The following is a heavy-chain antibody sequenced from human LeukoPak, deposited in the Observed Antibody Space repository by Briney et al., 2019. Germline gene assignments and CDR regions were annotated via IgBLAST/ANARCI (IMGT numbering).Heavy chain of an antibody. Sequence: PGGSLRLSCAASGFTFSTYTMYWVRHPPGKRLEWVSIIGNNGGGIHYADSVRGRFAISRDNSKNALYLQMNSLRVEDTAVYYCAIDPNWGTHSWGQGVLVTVSS. V-gene: IGHV3-23*01. CDR3: AIDPNWGTHS. CDR1: GFTFSTYT. CDR2: IGNNGGGI. D-gene: IGHD7-27*01. J-gene: IGHJ4*02.